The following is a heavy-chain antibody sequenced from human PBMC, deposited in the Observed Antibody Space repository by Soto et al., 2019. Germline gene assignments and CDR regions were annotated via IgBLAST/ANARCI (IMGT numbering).Heavy chain of an antibody. V-gene: IGHV1-69*14. CDR2: IIHIFGTA. Sequence: QVQLVQSGAEVKKPGSSVKGSCKASGGTFSSYAISWVRQAPGQGLEWMGGIIHIFGTANYAQKFQGRVTNTSDKATSTACMELSSLRSEDAAVYYCGRHVPAGGYYYGMDVGGQGTTVTVSS. CDR3: GRHVPAGGYYYGMDV. CDR1: GGTFSSYA. J-gene: IGHJ6*02. D-gene: IGHD2-2*01.